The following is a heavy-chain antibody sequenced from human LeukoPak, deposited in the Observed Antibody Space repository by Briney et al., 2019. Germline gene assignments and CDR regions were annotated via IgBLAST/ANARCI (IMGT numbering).Heavy chain of an antibody. V-gene: IGHV1-46*01. D-gene: IGHD3-10*01. CDR3: ARDYHGSGSLTTFDY. Sequence: GASEKVSCKASGYTFTSYYMHWVRQAPGQGFEWMGIINPRGGSASSAQKFQGRVTLTRDTSTSTVYMELSSLRSEDTAVYYCARDYHGSGSLTTFDYWGQGTLVTISS. J-gene: IGHJ4*02. CDR1: GYTFTSYY. CDR2: INPRGGSA.